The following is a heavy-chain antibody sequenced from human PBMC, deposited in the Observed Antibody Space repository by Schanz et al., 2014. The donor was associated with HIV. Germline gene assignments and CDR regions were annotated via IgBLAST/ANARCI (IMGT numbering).Heavy chain of an antibody. D-gene: IGHD3-16*01. CDR3: ARDGGEA. V-gene: IGHV3-7*01. Sequence: VQLVESGGGVVQPGGSLRLSCAASGFTFSRYWMTWTRQAPGKGLEWVAYIKEDGSEKYHADSVKGRFTISRDNAKNSLFLQMESLRAEDTAVYYCARDGGEAWGQGPTVTVS. CDR1: GFTFSRYW. J-gene: IGHJ6*02. CDR2: IKEDGSEK.